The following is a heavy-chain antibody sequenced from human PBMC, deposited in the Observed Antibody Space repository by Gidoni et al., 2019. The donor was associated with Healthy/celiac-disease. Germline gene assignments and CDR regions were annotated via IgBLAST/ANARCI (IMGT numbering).Heavy chain of an antibody. CDR3: ARDSPYGSGSYPTHFDY. CDR1: GYTFTSYG. J-gene: IGHJ4*02. D-gene: IGHD3-10*01. CDR2: ISAYNGNT. Sequence: QVQLVQSGAEVKKPGDSVKVSCKASGYTFTSYGISWVRQAPEQGLEWMGWISAYNGNTNYAQKLQGRVTMTTDTSTSTAYMELRSLRSDDTAVYYCARDSPYGSGSYPTHFDYWGQGTLVTVSS. V-gene: IGHV1-18*01.